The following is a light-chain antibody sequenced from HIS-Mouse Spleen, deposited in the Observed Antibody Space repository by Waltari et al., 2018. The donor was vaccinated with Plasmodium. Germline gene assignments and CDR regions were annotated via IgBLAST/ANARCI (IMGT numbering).Light chain of an antibody. J-gene: IGLJ3*02. CDR1: ALPKKY. CDR2: EDS. Sequence: SYELTQPPSASVSPGHTARITCSGDALPKKYAYWYQQKSGQAPVLVIYEDSKRPSGIPERFSGSSSGTMATLTISGAQVEDEADYYCYSTDSSGNHRVFGGGTKLTVL. V-gene: IGLV3-10*01. CDR3: YSTDSSGNHRV.